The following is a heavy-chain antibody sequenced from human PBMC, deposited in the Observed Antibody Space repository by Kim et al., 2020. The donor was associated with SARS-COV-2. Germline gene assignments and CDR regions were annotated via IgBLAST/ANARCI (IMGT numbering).Heavy chain of an antibody. J-gene: IGHJ6*02. V-gene: IGHV4-4*02. Sequence: SETLSLTCAVSGGSISSSNWWSWVRQPPGKGLEWIGEIYHSGSTNYNPSLKSRVTISVDKSKNQFSLKLSSVTAADTAVYYCARDPAAGTFGDPRYDYYYGMDVWGQGTTVTVSS. CDR3: ARDPAAGTFGDPRYDYYYGMDV. CDR2: IYHSGST. CDR1: GGSISSSNW. D-gene: IGHD6-13*01.